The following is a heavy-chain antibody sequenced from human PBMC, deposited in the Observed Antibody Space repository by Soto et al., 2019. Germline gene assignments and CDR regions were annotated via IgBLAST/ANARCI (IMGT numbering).Heavy chain of an antibody. J-gene: IGHJ6*02. Sequence: KPSETLSLTCTVSGGSISSYYWSWIRQPAGKGLEWIGRIYTSGSTNYNPSLKSRVTMSVDTSKNQFSLKLSSVTAADTAVYYCARVGIVVVVAANPLYYYGMDVWGQGTTVTVSS. CDR3: ARVGIVVVVAANPLYYYGMDV. CDR1: GGSISSYY. V-gene: IGHV4-4*07. CDR2: IYTSGST. D-gene: IGHD2-15*01.